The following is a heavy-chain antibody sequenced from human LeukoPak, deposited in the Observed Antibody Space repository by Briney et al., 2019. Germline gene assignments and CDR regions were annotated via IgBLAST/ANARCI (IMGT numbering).Heavy chain of an antibody. CDR2: IYYSGST. Sequence: PSETLSLTCTVSGGSISSYYWSWIRQPPGKGLEWIGYIYYSGSTYYAPSLKSRFTISVDNSKNQFSLKLSSVTAADTAVYYCARGPVGEISHNGWFDPWGQGTPVTVAS. V-gene: IGHV4-59*01. J-gene: IGHJ5*02. D-gene: IGHD3-10*01. CDR1: GGSISSYY. CDR3: ARGPVGEISHNGWFDP.